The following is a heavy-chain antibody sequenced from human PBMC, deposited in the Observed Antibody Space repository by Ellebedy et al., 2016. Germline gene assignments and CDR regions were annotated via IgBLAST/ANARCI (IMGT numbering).Heavy chain of an antibody. CDR1: GGSISSSNW. J-gene: IGHJ5*02. V-gene: IGHV4-4*02. Sequence: SETLSLTXAVSGGSISSSNWWSWVRQPPGKGLEWIGEIYHSGSTNYNPSLKSRVTISVDTSKNQFSLKLSSVTAADTAVYYCARGVVVVTMNWFDPWGQGTLVTVSS. D-gene: IGHD3-22*01. CDR3: ARGVVVVTMNWFDP. CDR2: IYHSGST.